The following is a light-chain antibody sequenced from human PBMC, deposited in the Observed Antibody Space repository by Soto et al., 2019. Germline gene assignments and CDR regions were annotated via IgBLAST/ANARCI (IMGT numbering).Light chain of an antibody. V-gene: IGLV2-14*01. CDR2: EVS. CDR1: SSDVGGHNY. CDR3: SSYTSSSTLV. J-gene: IGLJ2*01. Sequence: QSALTQPASVSGAPGQSITISCTGTSSDVGGHNYVSWYQQHPGKAPKLMIYEVSNRPSGISNRFSGSKSGNTASLTISGPQAEDEADYYCSSYTSSSTLVFGGGTKLTVL.